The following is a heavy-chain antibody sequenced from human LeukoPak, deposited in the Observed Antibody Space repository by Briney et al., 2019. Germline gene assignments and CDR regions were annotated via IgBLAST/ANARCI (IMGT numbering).Heavy chain of an antibody. D-gene: IGHD4-17*01. CDR2: IGGTGDKT. Sequence: GGSLRLSCVVSGFTFRHYDMTWVRQAPGKGLEWVSVIGGTGDKTYYADSVKGRFTISRDNSKNTLYLQMNSLRVEDTAVYYCTTTPILTTVTYDYWGQGTLVTVSS. CDR3: TTTPILTTVTYDY. V-gene: IGHV3-23*01. J-gene: IGHJ4*02. CDR1: GFTFRHYD.